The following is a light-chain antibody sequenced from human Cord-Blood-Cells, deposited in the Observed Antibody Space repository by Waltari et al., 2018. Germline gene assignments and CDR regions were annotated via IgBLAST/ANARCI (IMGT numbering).Light chain of an antibody. Sequence: AIQLTQSPSSLSASVGDRVTITCRASQGISSALAWYQQKPGKALKLLIYDASSLESWVPSRFSGSGSWTEFTLTMSSLHPEDFATDYCQQFNSYLFTFGPGTKVDIK. CDR3: QQFNSYLFT. J-gene: IGKJ3*01. CDR2: DAS. CDR1: QGISSA. V-gene: IGKV1-13*02.